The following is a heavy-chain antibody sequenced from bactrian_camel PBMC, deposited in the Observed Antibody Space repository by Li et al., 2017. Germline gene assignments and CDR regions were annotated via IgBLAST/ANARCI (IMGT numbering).Heavy chain of an antibody. CDR2: MQADGST. CDR3: AARKVARGSHFSLGRAPALRRDEYNF. J-gene: IGHJ4*01. V-gene: IGHV3S53*01. Sequence: HVQLVESGGGSVQAGGSLTLSYPYLGDTYSTNCLGWFRQAPGKERERIATMQADGSTAYADSVKGRFTISQDNAKNILYLQMNSLKPEDTAMYYCAARKVARGSHFSLGRAPALRRDEYNFWGQGTQVTVS. D-gene: IGHD2*01. CDR1: GDTYSTNC.